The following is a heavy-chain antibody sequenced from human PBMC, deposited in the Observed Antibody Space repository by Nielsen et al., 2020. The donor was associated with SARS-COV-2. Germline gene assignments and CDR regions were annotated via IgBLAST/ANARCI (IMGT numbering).Heavy chain of an antibody. CDR2: IYPGDSDT. J-gene: IGHJ3*02. CDR1: GYSFTNYW. D-gene: IGHD4-23*01. V-gene: IGHV5-51*01. CDR3: ARLGGPTLVTPDAFDI. Sequence: GESLKISCKGSGYSFTNYWIGWVRQMPGKGLEWMGVIYPGDSDTRYSPSFQGQVTISADKSINTAYLQWSSLKASDTATYYCARLGGPTLVTPDAFDIWGQGTMVTVSS.